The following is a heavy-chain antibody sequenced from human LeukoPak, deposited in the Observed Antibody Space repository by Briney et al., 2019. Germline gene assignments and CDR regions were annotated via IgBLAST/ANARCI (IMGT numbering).Heavy chain of an antibody. V-gene: IGHV4-59*01. CDR1: GGSISTYY. CDR3: ARDHSYYFGSQTSTLDV. J-gene: IGHJ6*02. D-gene: IGHD3-10*01. Sequence: SETLSLTCTVSGGSISTYYWSWIRQPPGKGLEWIGYIYYSGSTKNNPSLKSRVTISVDTSKNQFSLKLSSVTAADTAVYYCARDHSYYFGSQTSTLDVWGQGTAVTVSS. CDR2: IYYSGST.